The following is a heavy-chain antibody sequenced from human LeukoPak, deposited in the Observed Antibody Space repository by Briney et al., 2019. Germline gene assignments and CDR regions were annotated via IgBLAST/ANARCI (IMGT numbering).Heavy chain of an antibody. V-gene: IGHV3-30*04. Sequence: GRSLRLSCAASGFTFGSYAMHWLRQAPGKGLEWVAVISYDGSNKYYADSVKGRFTISRDNSKNTLYLQMNSLRAEDTAVYYCARGPPMVRGVKFDYWGQGTLVTVSS. CDR1: GFTFGSYA. CDR2: ISYDGSNK. D-gene: IGHD3-10*01. J-gene: IGHJ4*02. CDR3: ARGPPMVRGVKFDY.